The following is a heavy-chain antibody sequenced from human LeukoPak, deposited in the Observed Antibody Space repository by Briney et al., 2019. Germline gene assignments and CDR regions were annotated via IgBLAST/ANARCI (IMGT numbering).Heavy chain of an antibody. D-gene: IGHD3-10*01. Sequence: ASVKVSCKASGYTFTGYYMHWVRQAPGQGLEWMGWINPNSGGTNYAQKFQSRVTMTRDTSISTAYMELSRLRSDDTAVYYCAREDYGSGSYRSWGQGTLVTVSS. CDR1: GYTFTGYY. V-gene: IGHV1-2*02. CDR2: INPNSGGT. J-gene: IGHJ4*02. CDR3: AREDYGSGSYRS.